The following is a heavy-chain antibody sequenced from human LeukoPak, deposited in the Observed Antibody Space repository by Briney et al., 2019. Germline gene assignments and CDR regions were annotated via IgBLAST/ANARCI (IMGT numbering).Heavy chain of an antibody. D-gene: IGHD5-12*01. Sequence: PGGSLRLSCAASGFTFDDYAMHWVRQAPGKGLEWVSGISWNSGSIGYADSVKGRFTISRDNAKNSLYLQMNSLRAEDMALYYCAKDASGYDFSLFDYWGQGTLVTVSS. CDR1: GFTFDDYA. CDR2: ISWNSGSI. J-gene: IGHJ4*02. CDR3: AKDASGYDFSLFDY. V-gene: IGHV3-9*03.